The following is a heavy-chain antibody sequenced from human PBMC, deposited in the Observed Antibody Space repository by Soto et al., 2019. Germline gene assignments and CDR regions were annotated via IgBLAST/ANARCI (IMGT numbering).Heavy chain of an antibody. V-gene: IGHV4-59*01. Sequence: SETLSLTCTVSGGSISSYYLSWMRQPPGKGLEWIGYIYYSGSTNYNPSLKSRVTISVDTSKNQFSLKLSSVTAADTAVYYCARGYGSYPRYFDYWGQGTLVTVYS. CDR1: GGSISSYY. D-gene: IGHD1-26*01. CDR2: IYYSGST. CDR3: ARGYGSYPRYFDY. J-gene: IGHJ4*02.